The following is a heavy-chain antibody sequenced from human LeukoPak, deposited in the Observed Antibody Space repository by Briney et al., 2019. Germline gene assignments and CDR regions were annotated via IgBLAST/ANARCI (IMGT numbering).Heavy chain of an antibody. CDR2: INPNSGGT. Sequence: ASVKVSCKASGYTFTSYYMHWVRQAPGQGLEWMGWINPNSGGTNYAQKLQGRVTMTTDTSTSTAYMELRSLRSDDTAVYYCARDIMTYYYDSSGRSPDAFDIWGQGTMVTVSS. J-gene: IGHJ3*02. V-gene: IGHV1-2*02. D-gene: IGHD3-22*01. CDR1: GYTFTSYY. CDR3: ARDIMTYYYDSSGRSPDAFDI.